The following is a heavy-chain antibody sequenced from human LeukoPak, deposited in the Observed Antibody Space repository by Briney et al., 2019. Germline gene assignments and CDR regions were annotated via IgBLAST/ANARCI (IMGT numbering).Heavy chain of an antibody. J-gene: IGHJ3*01. CDR1: GFTFSRYA. CDR3: AKRMIRGVNHDAFDL. Sequence: GGPLRLSCAASGFTFSRYAMSWVRQAPGKGLEWVSAVSGSGGSTYYADSVKGLFAISRDNSRNTLYLQMNSLRAEDTAVYYCAKRMIRGVNHDAFDLWGQGTMVTVSS. CDR2: VSGSGGST. V-gene: IGHV3-23*01. D-gene: IGHD3-10*01.